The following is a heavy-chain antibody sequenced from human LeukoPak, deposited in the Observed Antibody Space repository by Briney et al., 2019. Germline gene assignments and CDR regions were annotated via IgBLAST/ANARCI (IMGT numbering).Heavy chain of an antibody. CDR3: ASWGIAARIDY. Sequence: GGSLRLSCTASGFTFRSYWMTWVRQAPGKGLEWVANVKQDESERYYVDSVKGRFIISRDNAKNSVYLQMNSLRSDDTAVYYCASWGIAARIDYWGQGTLVTVSS. J-gene: IGHJ4*02. D-gene: IGHD6-6*01. V-gene: IGHV3-7*03. CDR2: VKQDESER. CDR1: GFTFRSYW.